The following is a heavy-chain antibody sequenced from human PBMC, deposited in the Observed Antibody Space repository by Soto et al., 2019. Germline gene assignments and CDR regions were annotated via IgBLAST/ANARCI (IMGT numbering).Heavy chain of an antibody. Sequence: LRLSCAASGSTFSSYAMHWVRQAPGKGLEWVAVISYDGSNKYYADSVKGRFTISRDNSKNTLYLQMNSLRAEDTAVYYCARGLWYWGQGTLVTVSS. CDR3: ARGLWY. CDR1: GSTFSSYA. CDR2: ISYDGSNK. V-gene: IGHV3-30-3*01. D-gene: IGHD3-10*01. J-gene: IGHJ4*02.